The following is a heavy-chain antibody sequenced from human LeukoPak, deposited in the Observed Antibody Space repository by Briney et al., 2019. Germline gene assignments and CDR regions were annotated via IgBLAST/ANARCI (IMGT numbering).Heavy chain of an antibody. CDR2: INPNSGGT. CDR3: ARDSARITIFGVALRGDFDY. J-gene: IGHJ4*02. V-gene: IGHV1-2*06. CDR1: GYTFTGYY. Sequence: GASVKVSCKASGYTFTGYYMHWVRQAPGQGLEWMGRINPNSGGTNYAQKFQGRVTMTTDTSTSTAYMELRSLRSDDTAVYYCARDSARITIFGVALRGDFDYWGQGTLVTVSS. D-gene: IGHD3-3*01.